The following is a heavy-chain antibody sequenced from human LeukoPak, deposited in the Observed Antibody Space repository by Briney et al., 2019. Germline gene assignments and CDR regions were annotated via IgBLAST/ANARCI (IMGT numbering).Heavy chain of an antibody. J-gene: IGHJ5*02. Sequence: ASVKVSCKASGYTFTSYDINWVRQATGQGLEWMGWMNPNNGHTGYAQKFQGRVTITMNTSISTVYMELSSLKSEDTAVYYCAKVVVAGTGDWFDPWGQGTLVTVSS. V-gene: IGHV1-8*01. CDR2: MNPNNGHT. D-gene: IGHD6-13*01. CDR1: GYTFTSYD. CDR3: AKVVVAGTGDWFDP.